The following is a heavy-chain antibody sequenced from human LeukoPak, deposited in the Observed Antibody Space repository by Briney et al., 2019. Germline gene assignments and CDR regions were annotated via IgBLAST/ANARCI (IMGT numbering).Heavy chain of an antibody. CDR2: IYYSGRT. Sequence: SETLSLTCTVSGVSISSSSYYWGWIRQPPGKGLEWVGSIYYSGRTYYNPSLKSRVTISVDTSKNQFSLKLSSVTAADTAVYYCATMVDTIFGSRYFDYWGQGTLVTVSS. J-gene: IGHJ4*02. V-gene: IGHV4-39*07. D-gene: IGHD3-3*01. CDR1: GVSISSSSYY. CDR3: ATMVDTIFGSRYFDY.